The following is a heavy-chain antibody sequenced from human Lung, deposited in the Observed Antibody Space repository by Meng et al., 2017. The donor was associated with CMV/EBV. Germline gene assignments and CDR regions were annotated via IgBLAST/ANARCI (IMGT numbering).Heavy chain of an antibody. Sequence: GESXKISCAASGFTFSSSAMHWVRQAPGKGLEWVAVVSYDGSHKYYADSVKGRFTISRDNSKNSLYLQMNSLRPEDTAVYYCARGIKEWSYFYYHAMDVWGQG. D-gene: IGHD3-3*01. V-gene: IGHV3-30*04. CDR3: ARGIKEWSYFYYHAMDV. CDR2: VSYDGSHK. J-gene: IGHJ6*01. CDR1: GFTFSSSA.